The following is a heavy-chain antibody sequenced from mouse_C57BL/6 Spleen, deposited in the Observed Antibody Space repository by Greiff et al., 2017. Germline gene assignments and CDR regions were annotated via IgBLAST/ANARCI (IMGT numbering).Heavy chain of an antibody. J-gene: IGHJ3*01. Sequence: VQLKESGPELVKPGASVKIPCKASGYTFTDYNMDWVKQSHGKSLEWIGDINPNNGGTIYNQKFKGKATLTVDKSSSTAYMELRSLTSEDTAVYYCARFGYDEDWFAYWGQGTLVTVSA. CDR1: GYTFTDYN. CDR3: ARFGYDEDWFAY. D-gene: IGHD2-2*01. V-gene: IGHV1-18*01. CDR2: INPNNGGT.